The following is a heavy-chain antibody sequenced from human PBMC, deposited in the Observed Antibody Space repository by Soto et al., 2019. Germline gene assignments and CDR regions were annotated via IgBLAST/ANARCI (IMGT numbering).Heavy chain of an antibody. D-gene: IGHD3-3*01. CDR3: ASRDFWRGYHLDY. CDR2: IYSGGKT. Sequence: EVQLVESGGGLVQPGGSLRLSCAASGFTVSTNYMSWVRQAPGKGLEWGAVIYSGGKTYYADSVKGRFTISRDNSKNTLYLQMNSLRAEDTAVYYCASRDFWRGYHLDYWGQGTLVTVSS. CDR1: GFTVSTNY. J-gene: IGHJ4*02. V-gene: IGHV3-66*01.